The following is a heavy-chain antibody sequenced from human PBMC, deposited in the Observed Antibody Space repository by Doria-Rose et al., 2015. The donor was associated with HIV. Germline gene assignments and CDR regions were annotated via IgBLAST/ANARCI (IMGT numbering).Heavy chain of an antibody. CDR2: NFSEDER. CDR1: GVSLSSPGMG. CDR3: ARIKSSRWYHKYYFDF. V-gene: IGHV2-26*01. Sequence: QVQLVQFGPVLVKPTETLTLTCTVSGVSLSSPGMGVSWIRQPPGKALEWLAKNFSEDERSYKTSLKSRITISRGTSKSQVVLTMTDKDPVDTATYYCARIKSSRWYHKYYFDFWGQGTLVIVSA. J-gene: IGHJ4*02. D-gene: IGHD6-13*01.